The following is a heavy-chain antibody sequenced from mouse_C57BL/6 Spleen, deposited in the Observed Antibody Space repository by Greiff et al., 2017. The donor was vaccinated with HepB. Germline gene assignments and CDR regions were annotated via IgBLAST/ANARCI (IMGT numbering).Heavy chain of an antibody. CDR2: NNPSNGGT. CDR1: GYTFTSYW. D-gene: IGHD3-2*02. J-gene: IGHJ2*01. Sequence: QVQLQQPGTELVKPGASVKLSCKASGYTFTSYWMHWVKQRPGQGLEWIGNNNPSNGGTNYNEKFKSKATLTVDKSSSTAYMQLSSLTSEDSAVYYCAQTAQGRYYFDYWGQGTTLTVSS. CDR3: AQTAQGRYYFDY. V-gene: IGHV1-53*01.